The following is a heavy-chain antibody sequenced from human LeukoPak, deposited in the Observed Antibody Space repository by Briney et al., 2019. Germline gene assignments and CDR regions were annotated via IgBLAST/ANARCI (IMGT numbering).Heavy chain of an antibody. CDR2: ISSSSSNI. J-gene: IGHJ5*02. V-gene: IGHV3-21*01. CDR1: GFTFSSYS. D-gene: IGHD3-22*01. Sequence: PAGTLRLSCAASGFTFSSYSMSWVRQAPGKGLEWVSSISSSSSNIYYAYSVKGRFTISRDNAKNSLYLQMNSLSAEDTAVYYCARNYYDSSGYYYVEGNWFDPWGQGTLVTVSS. CDR3: ARNYYDSSGYYYVEGNWFDP.